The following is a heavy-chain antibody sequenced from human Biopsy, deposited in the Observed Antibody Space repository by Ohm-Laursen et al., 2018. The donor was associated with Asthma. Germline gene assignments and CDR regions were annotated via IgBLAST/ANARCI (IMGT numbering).Heavy chain of an antibody. CDR1: GGLLSSFG. V-gene: IGHV1-69*01. D-gene: IGHD4-17*01. CDR2: VISIYGTT. Sequence: GSSAKASRNAHGGLLSSFGIKWVRTAPGQGLEWMGGVISIYGTTHTAQKFQGRVPITADESTSTPCMELTSLRKEDTAAYDCARGGYDGDRRHHNGLDVWGQGTTVTVSS. J-gene: IGHJ6*02. CDR3: ARGGYDGDRRHHNGLDV.